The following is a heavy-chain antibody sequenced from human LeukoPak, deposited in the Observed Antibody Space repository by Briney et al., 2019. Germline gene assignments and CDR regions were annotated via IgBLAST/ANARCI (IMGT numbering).Heavy chain of an antibody. Sequence: EASVKVSCKASGYTITSYGISWVRQAPGQGLEWMGWISAYNGNTNYAQKLQGRVTMTTDTSTSTAYMELRSLRSDDTAVYYCARDYLGGWVGYCSGGSCYSFDYWGQGTLVTVSS. V-gene: IGHV1-18*01. CDR2: ISAYNGNT. CDR1: GYTITSYG. J-gene: IGHJ4*02. D-gene: IGHD2-15*01. CDR3: ARDYLGGWVGYCSGGSCYSFDY.